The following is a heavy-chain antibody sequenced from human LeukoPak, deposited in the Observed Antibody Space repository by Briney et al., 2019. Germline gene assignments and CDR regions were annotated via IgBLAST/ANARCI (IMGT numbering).Heavy chain of an antibody. CDR2: SFYSGST. D-gene: IGHD2-2*01. J-gene: IGHJ2*01. Sequence: SETLSLTRTVSGGSISTCYWSWLRQPPGKRPECIGYSFYSGSTNYNPSLKSRVTISVDRSKSQFSLKLNSVTAADTSVYYCARGRTTSSYWSFDLWGRGTLVTVSS. CDR1: GGSISTCY. V-gene: IGHV4-59*01. CDR3: ARGRTTSSYWSFDL.